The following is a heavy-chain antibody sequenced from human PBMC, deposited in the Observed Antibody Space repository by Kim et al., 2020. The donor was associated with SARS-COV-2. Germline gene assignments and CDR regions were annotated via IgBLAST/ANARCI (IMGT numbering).Heavy chain of an antibody. CDR3: ARRGGYYPTYYYYYGMGV. D-gene: IGHD3-22*01. CDR2: ISSSSSTI. CDR1: GFTFSSYS. V-gene: IGHV3-48*02. J-gene: IGHJ6*02. Sequence: GGSLRLSCAASGFTFSSYSMNWVRQAPGKGLEWVSYISSSSSTIYYADSVKGRFTISRDNAKNSLYLQMNSLRDEDTAVYYCARRGGYYPTYYYYYGMGVWGQGTTVTVSS.